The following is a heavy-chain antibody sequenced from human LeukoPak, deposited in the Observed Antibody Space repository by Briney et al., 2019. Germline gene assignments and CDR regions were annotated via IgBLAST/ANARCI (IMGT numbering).Heavy chain of an antibody. CDR1: GFNINIYW. Sequence: PGGSLRLSCAASGFNINIYWMSWVRQAPGKGLEWVANINQDGSEIYYVDSVKGRLTISRDNAKNTLFLQMNSLRAEDTAVFYCARAGGPHTVDVWGQGTTVIVSS. J-gene: IGHJ6*02. V-gene: IGHV3-7*01. CDR2: INQDGSEI. CDR3: ARAGGPHTVDV. D-gene: IGHD2-8*02.